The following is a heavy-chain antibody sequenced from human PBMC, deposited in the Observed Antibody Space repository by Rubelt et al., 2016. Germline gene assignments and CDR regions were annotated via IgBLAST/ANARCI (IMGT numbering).Heavy chain of an antibody. V-gene: IGHV5-51*03. CDR1: GYSFTNYW. CDR3: ARKTFSYFDY. Sequence: EEQLVQSGTEVKKPGESLKIACKGSGYSFTNYWIGWVRQMPGKGLEWMGIIYPSDSDTRYSPSFQGPVTISADKSIRTAYLQWSSLKASDTAMYYCARKTFSYFDYWGQGTLVTVSS. CDR2: IYPSDSDT. J-gene: IGHJ4*02.